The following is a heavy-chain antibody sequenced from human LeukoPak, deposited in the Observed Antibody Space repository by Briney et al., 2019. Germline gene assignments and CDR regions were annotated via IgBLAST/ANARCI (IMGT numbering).Heavy chain of an antibody. Sequence: GGSLRLSCAASGFTFGSYAMSWVRQAPGKGLEWVANIKQDGSEKYYVDSVKGRFTISRDNAKNSLYLLMNSMRAEDTAVYYCASVAVAGIDYWGQGTLVTVSS. CDR2: IKQDGSEK. V-gene: IGHV3-7*01. J-gene: IGHJ4*02. D-gene: IGHD6-19*01. CDR3: ASVAVAGIDY. CDR1: GFTFGSYA.